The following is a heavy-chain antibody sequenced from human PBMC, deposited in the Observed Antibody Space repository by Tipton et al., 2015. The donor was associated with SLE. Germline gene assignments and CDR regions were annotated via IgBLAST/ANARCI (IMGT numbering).Heavy chain of an antibody. J-gene: IGHJ5*02. V-gene: IGHV4-61*01. CDR3: ARGSPFMEWERNWFDP. CDR2: MYYSGIT. CDR1: GGSMRSGSYY. D-gene: IGHD3-3*01. Sequence: TLSLTCTVSGGSMRSGSYYWTWIRQTPGKGLEWIGYMYYSGITNYNPSLNSRVTISVDTSKNQFSLKVNSVTAADTAVYYCARGSPFMEWERNWFDPWGQGTLVTVSS.